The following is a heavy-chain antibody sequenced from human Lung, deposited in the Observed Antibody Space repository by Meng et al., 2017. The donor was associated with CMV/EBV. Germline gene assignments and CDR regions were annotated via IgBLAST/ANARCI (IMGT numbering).Heavy chain of an antibody. CDR3: ARAVHDYYYYGMDV. Sequence: SVKVSXKASGGTFSSYAISWVGQAPGRGLEWMGGIIPIFGTGNYAQKFQGRVTITTNESTSTAYMLLSSRRSEDTAVYYCARAVHDYYYYGMDVWGQGTTVTVSS. J-gene: IGHJ6*02. CDR1: GGTFSSYA. V-gene: IGHV1-69*05. CDR2: IIPIFGTG.